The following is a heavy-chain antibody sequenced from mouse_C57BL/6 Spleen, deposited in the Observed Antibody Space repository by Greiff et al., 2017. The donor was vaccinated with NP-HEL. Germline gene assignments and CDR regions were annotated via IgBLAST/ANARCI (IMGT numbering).Heavy chain of an antibody. CDR3: ARSLTGPYLDY. V-gene: IGHV1-52*01. CDR1: GYTFTSYW. CDR2: IDPSDSET. Sequence: VQLQQPGAELVRPGSSVKLSCKASGYTFTSYWMHWVKQRPIQGLEWIGNIDPSDSETHYNQKFKDKATLTVDKSSSTAYMQLSSLTSEDSAVYYCARSLTGPYLDYWGQGTTLTVSS. D-gene: IGHD4-1*01. J-gene: IGHJ2*01.